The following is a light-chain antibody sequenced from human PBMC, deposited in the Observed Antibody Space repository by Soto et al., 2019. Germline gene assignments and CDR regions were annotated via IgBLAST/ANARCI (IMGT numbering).Light chain of an antibody. CDR3: AAWDDSLNEV. CDR2: DVS. V-gene: IGLV2-11*01. Sequence: QSALTQPRSVSGSPGQSVTISCTGTSSDVGEYDYVSWYQHHPGKAPKLMIYDVSQRPSGVPDRFSGSKSGSTASLTISGLQAEDEADYYCAAWDDSLNEVFGGGTKLTVL. J-gene: IGLJ2*01. CDR1: SSDVGEYDY.